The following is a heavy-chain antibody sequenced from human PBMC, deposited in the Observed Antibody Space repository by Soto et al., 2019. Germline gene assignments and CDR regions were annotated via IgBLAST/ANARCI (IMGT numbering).Heavy chain of an antibody. V-gene: IGHV1-69*01. Sequence: QVQLVQSGAEVKKPGSSVKVSCTASGGTFNTFGISWVRQAPGQGLEWMGGIIPMIGTSHYAQKFQGRVTITADESTRTVYKELSSLRSEDTALNYCARFSPPRGYYAYWGQVTLVTASS. CDR2: IIPMIGTS. J-gene: IGHJ4*02. CDR1: GGTFNTFG. D-gene: IGHD3-22*01. CDR3: ARFSPPRGYYAY.